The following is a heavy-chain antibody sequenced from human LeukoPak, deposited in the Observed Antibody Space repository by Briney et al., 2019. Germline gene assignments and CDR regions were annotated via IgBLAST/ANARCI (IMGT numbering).Heavy chain of an antibody. CDR3: AKEGGRYGSGSPIDY. V-gene: IGHV3-30*18. D-gene: IGHD3-10*01. Sequence: PGGSLRLSCAASGFTFSSYGMHWVRQAPGKGLEWVAVISYDGSNKYYADSVKGRFTISRDNSKNTLYLQMNSLRAEDTAVYYCAKEGGRYGSGSPIDYWGQGTLVTVSS. CDR2: ISYDGSNK. J-gene: IGHJ4*02. CDR1: GFTFSSYG.